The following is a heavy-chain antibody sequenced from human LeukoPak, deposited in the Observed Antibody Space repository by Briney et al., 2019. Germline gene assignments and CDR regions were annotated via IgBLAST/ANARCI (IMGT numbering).Heavy chain of an antibody. J-gene: IGHJ4*02. V-gene: IGHV3-23*01. CDR2: ISGSGGST. D-gene: IGHD1-26*01. Sequence: GGSLRLSCAASGFTFSSYAMSWVHQAPGKGLEWVSAISGSGGSTYYADSVKGRFTISRDNSKNTLYLQMNSLRAEDTAVYYCARDQWELLGPSYYFDYWGQGTLVTVSS. CDR1: GFTFSSYA. CDR3: ARDQWELLGPSYYFDY.